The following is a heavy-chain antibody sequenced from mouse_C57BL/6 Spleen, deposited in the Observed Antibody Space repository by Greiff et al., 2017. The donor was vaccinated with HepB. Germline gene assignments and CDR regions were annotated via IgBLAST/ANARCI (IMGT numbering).Heavy chain of an antibody. D-gene: IGHD2-2*01. CDR3: AREERVYYGYDEGPWFAY. V-gene: IGHV1-52*01. J-gene: IGHJ3*01. Sequence: QVQLQQPGAELVRPGSSVKLSCKASGYTFTSYWMHWVKQRPIQGLEWIGNIDPSDSETHYNQKFKDKATLTVDKSSSTAYMQLSSLTSEDSAVYYCAREERVYYGYDEGPWFAYWGQGTLVTVSA. CDR2: IDPSDSET. CDR1: GYTFTSYW.